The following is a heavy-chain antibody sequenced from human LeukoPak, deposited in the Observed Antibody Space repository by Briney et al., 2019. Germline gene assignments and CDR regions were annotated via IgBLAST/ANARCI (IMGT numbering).Heavy chain of an antibody. CDR2: ISGTGGSI. V-gene: IGHV3-23*01. D-gene: IGHD6-13*01. J-gene: IGHJ5*02. CDR3: AKRGLPAAGNNWFDP. CDR1: GFTFSTYA. Sequence: GGSLRLSCAASGFTFSTYAMTWVRQAPGKGLEWVSLISGTGGSIYYADSVKGRFTISRDDSKNTLYLQMNSLRTEDTAIYYCAKRGLPAAGNNWFDPWGQGAQVTVSS.